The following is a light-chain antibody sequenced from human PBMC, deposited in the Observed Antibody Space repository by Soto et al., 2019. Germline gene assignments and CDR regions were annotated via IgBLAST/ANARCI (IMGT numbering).Light chain of an antibody. CDR1: QSVLYSSNNKNY. Sequence: DIVMTQSPDSLAVSLGERATINCKSSQSVLYSSNNKNYLAWYQQKPGQPPKLLIYWASTRESGVPDRFSGSGSVTDFTLTISSLQAADGAVYYCQQYYSTPWTFGQGTKVEIK. J-gene: IGKJ1*01. CDR3: QQYYSTPWT. CDR2: WAS. V-gene: IGKV4-1*01.